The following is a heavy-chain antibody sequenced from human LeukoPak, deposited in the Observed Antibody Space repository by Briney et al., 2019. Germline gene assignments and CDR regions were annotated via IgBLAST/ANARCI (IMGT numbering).Heavy chain of an antibody. CDR2: ISSSSSYI. J-gene: IGHJ6*02. CDR1: GFTFSSYS. D-gene: IGHD6-13*01. V-gene: IGHV3-21*01. CDR3: ARAASPYYYYYGMDV. Sequence: GGSLRLSCAASGFTFSSYSMNWVRQAPGKGLEWVSSISSSSSYIYYADSVKGRFTISRDNSKNTLYLQMGSLRAEDMAVYYCARAASPYYYYYGMDVWGQGTTVTVSS.